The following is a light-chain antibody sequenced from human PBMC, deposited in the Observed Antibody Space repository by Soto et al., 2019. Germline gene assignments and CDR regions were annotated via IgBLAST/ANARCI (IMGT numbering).Light chain of an antibody. CDR3: YSYAGRNIWV. Sequence: QSVLTQPPSASGFPGQSVTISCTGSGSDIGGYNFVSWYQQHPGKAPKLMIYGVTERPSGVPDRFSGSKSGNTASLTVSGLQAEDEADYYCYSYAGRNIWVFGGGTKVTVL. V-gene: IGLV2-8*01. J-gene: IGLJ3*02. CDR2: GVT. CDR1: GSDIGGYNF.